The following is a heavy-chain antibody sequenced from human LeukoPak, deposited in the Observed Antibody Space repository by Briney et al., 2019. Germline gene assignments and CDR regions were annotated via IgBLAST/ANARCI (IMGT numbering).Heavy chain of an antibody. Sequence: PGGSLRLSCAASGFTFSSYAMSWVRQAPGKGLEWVSAISGSGGSTYYADSVKGRFTISRDNSKNTLYLQMNSLRAEDTAVYYCAKDRGPRDWNLLGHWFDPWGQGTLVTVSS. CDR2: ISGSGGST. V-gene: IGHV3-23*01. CDR3: AKDRGPRDWNLLGHWFDP. J-gene: IGHJ5*02. CDR1: GFTFSSYA. D-gene: IGHD1-7*01.